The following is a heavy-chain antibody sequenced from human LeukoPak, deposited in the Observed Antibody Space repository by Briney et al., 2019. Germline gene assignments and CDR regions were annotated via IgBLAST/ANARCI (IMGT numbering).Heavy chain of an antibody. V-gene: IGHV3-23*01. J-gene: IGHJ5*02. Sequence: GGSLRLSCAASGFTFSSYAMSWVRQAPGKGLEWVSTISGSGGSTNYADSVKGRFTISRDNSKNTLYLQMNSLRAEDTAVYYCAKDLPLGYWPRTPLVLNYFDPWGQGTLVTVSS. CDR2: ISGSGGST. CDR1: GFTFSSYA. D-gene: IGHD2-15*01. CDR3: AKDLPLGYWPRTPLVLNYFDP.